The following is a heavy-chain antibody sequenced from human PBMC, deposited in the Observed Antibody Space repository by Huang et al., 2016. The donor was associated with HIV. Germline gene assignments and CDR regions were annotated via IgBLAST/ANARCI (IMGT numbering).Heavy chain of an antibody. V-gene: IGHV1-69*01. J-gene: IGHJ4*02. CDR2: IIPIFGTA. Sequence: QVQLVQSGAEVKKPGSSVKVSCKASGGTFSSYAISWVRQAPGQGLEWMGGIIPIFGTANYAQKFQGRGTITAEESTSTAYMELSSLRSEDTAVYYCARVESRRYYDSSGYYYWGQGTLVTVSS. CDR3: ARVESRRYYDSSGYYY. D-gene: IGHD3-22*01. CDR1: GGTFSSYA.